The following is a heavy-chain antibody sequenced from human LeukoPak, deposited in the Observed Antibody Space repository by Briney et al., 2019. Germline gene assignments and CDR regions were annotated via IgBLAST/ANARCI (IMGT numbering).Heavy chain of an antibody. CDR1: GYTFTSYD. V-gene: IGHV1-8*01. CDR2: MNHNSGNT. Sequence: ASVKVSCKASGYTFTSYDINWVRQATGQGLEWMGWMNHNSGNTGYAQKFQGRVTMTRNTSISTAYMELSSLRSEDTAVYYCASGYYDSSGYYPGDYWGQGTLVTVSS. D-gene: IGHD3-22*01. CDR3: ASGYYDSSGYYPGDY. J-gene: IGHJ4*02.